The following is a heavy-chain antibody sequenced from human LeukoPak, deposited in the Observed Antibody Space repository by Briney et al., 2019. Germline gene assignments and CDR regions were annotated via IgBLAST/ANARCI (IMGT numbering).Heavy chain of an antibody. J-gene: IGHJ4*02. CDR3: ARENGDYQYYFDY. D-gene: IGHD4-17*01. Sequence: ASVKVSCKASGYTFTNYGVSWVRQAPGQGLEWMGWISAYNGNTKYAQKLQGRVTMTIDTSTSTAYMELRSLRSDDTAVYYCARENGDYQYYFDYWGQGTLVTVSS. CDR2: ISAYNGNT. CDR1: GYTFTNYG. V-gene: IGHV1-18*01.